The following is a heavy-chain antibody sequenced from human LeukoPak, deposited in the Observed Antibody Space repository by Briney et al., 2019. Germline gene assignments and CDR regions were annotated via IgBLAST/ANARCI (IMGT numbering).Heavy chain of an antibody. Sequence: KASETLSLTCTVSGGSISSSSYYWGWIRQPPGKGLEWIGSIYYSGSTYYNPSLKSRVTISVDTSKNQFSLKLSSVTAADTAVYYCARLLSGYSSGRYDLWFDPWGQGTLVTVSS. CDR3: ARLLSGYSSGRYDLWFDP. J-gene: IGHJ5*02. D-gene: IGHD6-19*01. CDR2: IYYSGST. V-gene: IGHV4-39*01. CDR1: GGSISSSSYY.